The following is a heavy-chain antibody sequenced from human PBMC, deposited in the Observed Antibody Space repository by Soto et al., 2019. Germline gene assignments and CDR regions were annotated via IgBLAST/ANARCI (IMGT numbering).Heavy chain of an antibody. D-gene: IGHD3-22*01. CDR1: GYTFTSYD. Sequence: ASVKVSCKASGYTFTSYDMHWVRQAPGQGLEWMGWINPNSGGTNYAQKFQGWVTMTRDTSISTAYMELSRLRSDDTAVYYCARDSVYDSSGYHFDYWGQGTLVTVSS. CDR3: ARDSVYDSSGYHFDY. V-gene: IGHV1-2*04. J-gene: IGHJ4*02. CDR2: INPNSGGT.